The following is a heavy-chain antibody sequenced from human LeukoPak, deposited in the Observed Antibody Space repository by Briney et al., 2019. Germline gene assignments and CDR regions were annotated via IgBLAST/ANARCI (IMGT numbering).Heavy chain of an antibody. CDR2: IYYSGST. CDR1: GGSISSSSYY. Sequence: SETLSLTCTVSGGSISSSSYYWGWIRQLPGKGLEWIGSIYYSGSTYYNPSLKSRVTISVDTSKNQFSLKLSSVTAADTAVYYCARGSFLYSGWYEVTPSILGWFDPWGQGTLVTVSS. D-gene: IGHD4-23*01. J-gene: IGHJ5*02. V-gene: IGHV4-39*07. CDR3: ARGSFLYSGWYEVTPSILGWFDP.